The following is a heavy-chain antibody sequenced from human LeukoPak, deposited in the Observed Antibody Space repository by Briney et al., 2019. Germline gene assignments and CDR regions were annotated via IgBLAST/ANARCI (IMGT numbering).Heavy chain of an antibody. CDR3: ARWLGRGSYYSIDY. CDR2: INHSGST. J-gene: IGHJ4*02. V-gene: IGHV4-34*01. Sequence: SETLSLTCAVYGGSFSGYYWSRIRQPPGKGLEWIGEINHSGSTNYNPSLKSRVIISVDTSRNQFSLKLSSVTAADTAVYYCARWLGRGSYYSIDYWGQGTLVTVSS. CDR1: GGSFSGYY. D-gene: IGHD1-26*01.